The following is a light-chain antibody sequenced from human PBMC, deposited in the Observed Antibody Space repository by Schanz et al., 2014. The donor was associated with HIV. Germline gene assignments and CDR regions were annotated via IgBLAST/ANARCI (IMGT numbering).Light chain of an antibody. CDR1: QGIGNS. Sequence: DIQMTQSPSTMSASVGDRVTITCRANQGIGNSLAWFQQKPGKVPKRLIYTASSLQSGVPSRFSGSGYGTEFTLTISSLQPDDFATYYCLQLNNFPFTFGPGTKVDLK. V-gene: IGKV1-17*03. CDR2: TAS. CDR3: LQLNNFPFT. J-gene: IGKJ3*01.